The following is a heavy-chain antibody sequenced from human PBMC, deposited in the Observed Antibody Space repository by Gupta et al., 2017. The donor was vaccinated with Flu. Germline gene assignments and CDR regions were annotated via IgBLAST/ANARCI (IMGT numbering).Heavy chain of an antibody. CDR2: IYSAGST. CDR3: ARDEGREPAFFY. V-gene: IGHV3-53*01. Sequence: EVQLVESGGGLIQPGGSLRLFCAVSGFAVSSNYMSWVRQAPGKGLEWVSVIYSAGSTHYADSVRGRFTISRDESENTLELHMNSLRAEDTAIYYCARDEGREPAFFYWGRGTLVTVSS. J-gene: IGHJ4*02. D-gene: IGHD1-26*01. CDR1: GFAVSSNY.